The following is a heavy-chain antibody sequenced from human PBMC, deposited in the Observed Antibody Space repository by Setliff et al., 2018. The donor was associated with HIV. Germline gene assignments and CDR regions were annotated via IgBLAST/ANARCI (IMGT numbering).Heavy chain of an antibody. Sequence: GASVKVSCKASGYTFTNYGISWVRQAPGQGLEWMGWISAYNGDTNYAQTVQGRVTMTADTSTRTAYMELRSLRSDDTAVYYCARDNYYDSSGAIGYWGQGTLVTVSS. J-gene: IGHJ4*02. CDR2: ISAYNGDT. CDR3: ARDNYYDSSGAIGY. V-gene: IGHV1-18*01. D-gene: IGHD3-22*01. CDR1: GYTFTNYG.